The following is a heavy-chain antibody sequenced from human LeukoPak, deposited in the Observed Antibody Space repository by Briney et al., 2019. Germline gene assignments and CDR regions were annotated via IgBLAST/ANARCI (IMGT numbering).Heavy chain of an antibody. Sequence: SVKVSCKASGGTFSSYAISWVRQAPGQRLEWMGGIIPIFGTANYAQKFQGRVTITADESTSTAYMELSSLRSEDTAVYYCARAVVSSGYYGDFDYWGQGTLVTVSS. CDR3: ARAVVSSGYYGDFDY. D-gene: IGHD3-22*01. CDR2: IIPIFGTA. V-gene: IGHV1-69*13. CDR1: GGTFSSYA. J-gene: IGHJ4*02.